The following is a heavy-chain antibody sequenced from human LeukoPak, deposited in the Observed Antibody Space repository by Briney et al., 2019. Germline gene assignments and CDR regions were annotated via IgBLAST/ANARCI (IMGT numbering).Heavy chain of an antibody. CDR3: ARSILFSFDL. J-gene: IGHJ3*01. CDR2: IYNDGST. CDR1: GLTVSSSY. D-gene: IGHD3-3*02. Sequence: PGGSLRLSCAASGLTVSSSYMSWVRQAPGKGLEWVSIIYNDGSTYYADSMKGRFTISRDKSKNTLYLKVSSLRAADTAMYYCARSILFSFDLWGQGTMVTVSS. V-gene: IGHV3-53*01.